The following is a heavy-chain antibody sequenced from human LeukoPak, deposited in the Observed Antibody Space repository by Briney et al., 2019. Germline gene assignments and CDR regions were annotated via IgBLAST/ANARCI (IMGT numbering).Heavy chain of an antibody. CDR2: IGGSGAGT. V-gene: IGHV3-23*01. D-gene: IGHD3-22*01. CDR3: ATTLHSGYYDLY. Sequence: GGSLRLSCAASGFTFSSSAMSWVRQAPGKGLEWISGIGGSGAGTYYAVSVKGRFTISRDNSKNTLYLQMNSLRAEDTAVYYCATTLHSGYYDLYWGQGTLVTVSS. CDR1: GFTFSSSA. J-gene: IGHJ4*02.